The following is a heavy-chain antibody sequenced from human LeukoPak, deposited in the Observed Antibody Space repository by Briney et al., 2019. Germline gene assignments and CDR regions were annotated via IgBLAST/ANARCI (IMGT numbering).Heavy chain of an antibody. CDR2: ISGSGGST. V-gene: IGHV3-23*01. Sequence: GGSLRLSCAASGFTFSSYAMSWVRQAPVKGLEWVSAISGSGGSTYYADSVKGRFTISRDNSKNTLYLQMNSLRAEDTAVYYCAKVPQRDFWSGYYEYYFDYWGQGTLVTVSS. D-gene: IGHD3-3*01. J-gene: IGHJ4*02. CDR3: AKVPQRDFWSGYYEYYFDY. CDR1: GFTFSSYA.